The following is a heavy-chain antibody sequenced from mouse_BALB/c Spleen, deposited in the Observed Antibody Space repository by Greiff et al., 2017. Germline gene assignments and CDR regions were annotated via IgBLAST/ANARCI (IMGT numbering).Heavy chain of an antibody. CDR2: INPSTGGT. CDR1: GYSFTDYY. J-gene: IGHJ3*01. V-gene: IGHV1-42*01. Sequence: EVQLQQSGPELVKPGASVKISCKASGYSFTDYYMHWVKQSPEKSFEWIGEINPSTGGTSYNQKFKGKATLTVDKSSSTAYMQLKSLTSEDSAVYYCAKDYDYPFAYWGQGTLVTVSA. D-gene: IGHD2-4*01. CDR3: AKDYDYPFAY.